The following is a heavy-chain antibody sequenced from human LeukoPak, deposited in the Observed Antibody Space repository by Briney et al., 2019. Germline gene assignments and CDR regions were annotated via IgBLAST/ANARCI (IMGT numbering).Heavy chain of an antibody. CDR1: GFTFSSYW. J-gene: IGHJ3*02. D-gene: IGHD1-26*01. CDR3: ARGALYSGSYFQGHDAFDI. Sequence: PGGSLRLSCAASGFTFSSYWMHWVRQAPGKGLVWVSRINSDGSSTSYADSVKGRFTISRDNAKNTLYLQMNSLRAEDTAVYYCARGALYSGSYFQGHDAFDIWGQGTMVTVSS. V-gene: IGHV3-74*01. CDR2: INSDGSST.